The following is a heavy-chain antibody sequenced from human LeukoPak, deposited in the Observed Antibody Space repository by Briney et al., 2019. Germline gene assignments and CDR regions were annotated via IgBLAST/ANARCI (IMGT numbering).Heavy chain of an antibody. CDR1: GFTFGTYS. CDR3: ARRVTGTTPPYYFDY. D-gene: IGHD1-1*01. J-gene: IGHJ4*02. CDR2: ISSSSKYI. Sequence: PGGSLRLSCAASGFTFGTYSMNWVRQAPGRGLEWVSSISSSSKYIYYADSVKGRFTISRDNAKNTLYLQMNSLRAEDTAVYYCARRVTGTTPPYYFDYWGQGTLVTVSS. V-gene: IGHV3-21*01.